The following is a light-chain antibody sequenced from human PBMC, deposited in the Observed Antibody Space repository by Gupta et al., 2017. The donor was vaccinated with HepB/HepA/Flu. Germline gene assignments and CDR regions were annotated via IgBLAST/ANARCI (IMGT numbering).Light chain of an antibody. CDR3: QQDHNWPYT. Sequence: EIVMTQSPATLSVSPGERATLSCRTTQRVSNYLAWYQQKPGQAPRLLIYDASTRATGIPARFSGGGSGTKFTLTISSLQSEDFAVYYCQQDHNWPYTFGQGTKMEIK. J-gene: IGKJ2*01. V-gene: IGKV3-15*01. CDR2: DAS. CDR1: QRVSNY.